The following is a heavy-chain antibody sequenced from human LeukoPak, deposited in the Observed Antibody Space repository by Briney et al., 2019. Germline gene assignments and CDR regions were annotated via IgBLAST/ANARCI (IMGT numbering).Heavy chain of an antibody. CDR2: ISGSGGST. J-gene: IGHJ5*02. V-gene: IGHV3-23*01. Sequence: GGSLRLSCAASGFTFSSYAMSWVRQAPGKGLEWVSAISGSGGSTYYADSVKGRFTISRDNSKNTLYLQMNSLRAEDTAVYYCARDFSSSWPKTPNNWFDPWGQGTLVTVSS. CDR1: GFTFSSYA. D-gene: IGHD6-13*01. CDR3: ARDFSSSWPKTPNNWFDP.